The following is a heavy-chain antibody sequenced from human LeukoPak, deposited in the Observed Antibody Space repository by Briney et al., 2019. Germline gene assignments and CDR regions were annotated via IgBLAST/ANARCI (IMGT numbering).Heavy chain of an antibody. V-gene: IGHV4-34*01. D-gene: IGHD4-17*01. CDR2: VNHSGYT. J-gene: IGHJ4*02. CDR1: GVSFSTYY. Sequence: SETLSLTCDVSGVSFSTYYWSWIRQSPEKGLEWIGEVNHSGYTNYNPSLKGRVTISVDTSKNQFSLKLSSVTAADTAVYYCARQLYGPDYWGQGTRVTVSS. CDR3: ARQLYGPDY.